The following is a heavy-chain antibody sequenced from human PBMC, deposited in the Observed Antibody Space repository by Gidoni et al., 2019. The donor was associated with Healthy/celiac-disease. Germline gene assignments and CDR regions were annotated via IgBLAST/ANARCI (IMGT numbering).Heavy chain of an antibody. J-gene: IGHJ5*02. CDR2: ISGRGDST. V-gene: IGHV3-23*01. Sequence: AASGFTFSSYAMRWVRQAPGQGLGLVSAISGRGDSTYYADSAKGRFTISRDNSKSTLYLQMNSLRAEDTAVYYCAKDPYYYGSGSYTGWFDPGGQGTLVTVSS. D-gene: IGHD3-10*01. CDR3: AKDPYYYGSGSYTGWFDP. CDR1: GFTFSSYA.